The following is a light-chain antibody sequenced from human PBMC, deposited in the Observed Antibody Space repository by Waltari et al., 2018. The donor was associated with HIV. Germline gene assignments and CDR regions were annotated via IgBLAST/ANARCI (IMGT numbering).Light chain of an antibody. V-gene: IGKV1-39*01. Sequence: DIQMTTSPSSLSASVGDRVTITCRASKSISSYLNLYPQKPGKAPKLLIYAASSLQSGVPSRFSGSGAGTDFTLTISSLQPEDFATYYCQQSYSTPRTFGQGTKVEIK. CDR2: AAS. CDR3: QQSYSTPRT. CDR1: KSISSY. J-gene: IGKJ1*01.